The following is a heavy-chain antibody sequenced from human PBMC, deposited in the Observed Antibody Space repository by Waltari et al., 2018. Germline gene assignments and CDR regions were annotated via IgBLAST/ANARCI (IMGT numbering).Heavy chain of an antibody. CDR3: ARDDPQSGDHYYYGMDV. D-gene: IGHD2-21*02. V-gene: IGHV1-69*08. CDR1: GGTFSSYA. CDR2: IIPIFGTA. J-gene: IGHJ6*02. Sequence: QVQLVQSGAEVKKPGSSVKVSCQASGGTFSSYAISWVRQAPGQGLEWMGRIIPIFGTANYAQKFQGRVTITADKSTSTAYMELSSLRSEDTAVYYCARDDPQSGDHYYYGMDVWGQGTTVTVSS.